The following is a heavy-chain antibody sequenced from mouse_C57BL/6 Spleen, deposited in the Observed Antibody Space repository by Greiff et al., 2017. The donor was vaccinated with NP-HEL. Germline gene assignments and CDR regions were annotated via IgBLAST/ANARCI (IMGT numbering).Heavy chain of an antibody. CDR2: IHPNSGST. D-gene: IGHD2-5*01. CDR1: GYTFTSYW. J-gene: IGHJ2*01. V-gene: IGHV1-64*01. Sequence: VQLQQPGAELVKPGASVKLSCKASGYTFTSYWMHWVKQRPGQGLEWIGMIHPNSGSTNYNEKFKSKATLTVDKSSSTAYMQLSSLTSEDSAVYYCARGGLYYSNYGFDYWGQGTTLTVSS. CDR3: ARGGLYYSNYGFDY.